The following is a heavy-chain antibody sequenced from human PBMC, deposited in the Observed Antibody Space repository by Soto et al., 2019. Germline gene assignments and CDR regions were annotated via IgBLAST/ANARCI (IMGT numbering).Heavy chain of an antibody. V-gene: IGHV5-51*01. D-gene: IGHD3-22*01. CDR2: IYPGDSDT. CDR3: AGAPRLKLRYYDGSSGCMEV. Sequence: GESLKISCKGSGYSFTSYWIGWVRQIPGKGLEWMGIIYPGDSDTRYSPSFQGHVTISADKSISTPYLHWSSPKDSDTPIAYCAGAPRLKLRYYDGSSGCMEVWGQGNTVAVSS. CDR1: GYSFTSYW. J-gene: IGHJ6*01.